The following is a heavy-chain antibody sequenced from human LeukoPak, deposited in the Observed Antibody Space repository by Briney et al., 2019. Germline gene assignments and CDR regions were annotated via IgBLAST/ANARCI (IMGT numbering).Heavy chain of an antibody. D-gene: IGHD1-1*01. CDR1: GYTFTSYD. CDR2: MNPNSGNT. CDR3: ARGEQLERRGDYYYGMDV. Sequence: ASVNVSCKASGYTFTSYDINWVRQATGQGLEWMGWMNPNSGNTGYAQKFQGRVTTTRNTSISTAYMELSSLRSEDTAVYYCARGEQLERRGDYYYGMDVWGQGTTVTVSS. V-gene: IGHV1-8*01. J-gene: IGHJ6*02.